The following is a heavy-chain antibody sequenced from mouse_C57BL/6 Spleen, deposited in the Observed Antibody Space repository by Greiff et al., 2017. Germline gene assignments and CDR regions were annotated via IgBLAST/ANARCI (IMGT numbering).Heavy chain of an antibody. CDR3: ARWDYDGAWFAY. V-gene: IGHV1-55*01. D-gene: IGHD2-4*01. CDR1: GYTFTSYW. CDR2: IYPGSGST. Sequence: QVQLQQPGAELVKPGASVKMSCKASGYTFTSYWITWVKQRPGQGLEWIGDIYPGSGSTNYNEKFKSKATLTVDTSSSTAYMQLSSLTSEGSAVYYCARWDYDGAWFAYWGQGTLVTVSA. J-gene: IGHJ3*01.